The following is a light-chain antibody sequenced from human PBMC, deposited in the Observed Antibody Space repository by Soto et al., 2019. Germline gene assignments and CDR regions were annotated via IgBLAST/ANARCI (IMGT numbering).Light chain of an antibody. CDR1: SGSVLTSHY. Sequence: VVTQEPSFSVSPGGTVTLTCGLTSGSVLTSHYTSWFHQTPGQPPRTLIYSTNSRSPGVPDRFSGSILGNKGALTITGAQADDEGDYYCVLYIGTGLVFGGGTQLTVL. J-gene: IGLJ7*01. CDR3: VLYIGTGLV. V-gene: IGLV8-61*01. CDR2: STN.